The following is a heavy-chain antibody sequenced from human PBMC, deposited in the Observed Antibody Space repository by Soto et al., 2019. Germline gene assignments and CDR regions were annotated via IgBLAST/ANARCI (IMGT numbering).Heavy chain of an antibody. CDR1: GYSFTNYW. D-gene: IGHD2-15*01. J-gene: IGHJ5*02. CDR3: ARLPGGISLSYFWFDP. V-gene: IGHV5-10-1*01. Sequence: GESLKISCKGSGYSFTNYWITWVRQMPGKGLEWMGRIDPSDSYTNYSPSFQGHVTISADKSISTAYLQWSSLKASDTAMYYCARLPGGISLSYFWFDPWGQGTLVTVSS. CDR2: IDPSDSYT.